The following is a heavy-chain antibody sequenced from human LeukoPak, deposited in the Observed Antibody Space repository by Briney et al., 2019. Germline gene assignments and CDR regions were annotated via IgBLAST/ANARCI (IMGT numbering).Heavy chain of an antibody. CDR1: GVSISSGGYS. CDR3: ARGSDSSGHYY. D-gene: IGHD3-22*01. V-gene: IGHV4-30-2*01. J-gene: IGHJ4*02. CDR2: IYHSGST. Sequence: SETLSLTCAVSGVSISSGGYSWSWIRQPPGKGLEWIGYIYHSGSTYYIPSLKSRVTISVDRSTNQFSLKLSSVAAADTAVYYCARGSDSSGHYYWGQGTLVTVSS.